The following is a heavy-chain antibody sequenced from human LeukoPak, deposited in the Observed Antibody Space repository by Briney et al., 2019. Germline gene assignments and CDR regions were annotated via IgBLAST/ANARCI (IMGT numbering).Heavy chain of an antibody. Sequence: ASVKVSCKASGYTFTSYFMHWMRQAPGHRLEGMGIINPSGVSTTYPQKFKRRVTMTRATSTSTVKIELNNPVSEDPTLYHWLTAQLMSTSFDCWGEGALVTASS. J-gene: IGHJ4*02. V-gene: IGHV1-46*01. CDR2: INPSGVST. D-gene: IGHD1-1*01. CDR1: GYTFTSYF. CDR3: LTAQLMSTSFDC.